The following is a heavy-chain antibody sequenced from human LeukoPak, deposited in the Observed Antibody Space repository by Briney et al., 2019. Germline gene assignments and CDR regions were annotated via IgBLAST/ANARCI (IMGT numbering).Heavy chain of an antibody. CDR1: GGSISSYY. Sequence: SETLSLTCTVSGGSISSYYWSWFRQPAGKGLEWIGRIYTSGSTTYNPSLKSRVTMSVDTSKNQFSLKLSSVTAADTAVYYCARDRGYYYDSSGYYDWFDPWGQGTLVTVSS. CDR3: ARDRGYYYDSSGYYDWFDP. D-gene: IGHD3-22*01. V-gene: IGHV4-4*07. J-gene: IGHJ5*02. CDR2: IYTSGST.